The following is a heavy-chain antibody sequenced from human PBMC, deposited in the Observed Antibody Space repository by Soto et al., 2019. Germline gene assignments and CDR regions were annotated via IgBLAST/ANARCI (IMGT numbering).Heavy chain of an antibody. Sequence: GASVKVSCKASGYTFTGYHIHWVRQAPGQGLEWMGWINTNSGDTNYAQKFRGWVTMTRDTSINTAYMQLSRLTSDDTAVYYCARWVGASNWFDPWGQGTRVTVSS. CDR3: ARWVGASNWFDP. D-gene: IGHD1-26*01. J-gene: IGHJ5*02. CDR2: INTNSGDT. CDR1: GYTFTGYH. V-gene: IGHV1-2*04.